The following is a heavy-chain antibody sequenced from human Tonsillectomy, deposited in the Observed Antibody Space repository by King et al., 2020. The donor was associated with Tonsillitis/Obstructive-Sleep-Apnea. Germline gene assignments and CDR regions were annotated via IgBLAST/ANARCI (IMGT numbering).Heavy chain of an antibody. J-gene: IGHJ4*02. V-gene: IGHV3-30*04. CDR3: SRGTAGLVIPSTMYFDY. CDR1: GFTFSRHA. D-gene: IGHD3-16*02. CDR2: IAYDGNNK. Sequence: VQLVGSGGGVVQPGRSLRLSCAASGFTFSRHAMHWVRQAPGKGLEWVAVIAYDGNNKYYADSVKGRFTISRDNSKNTLYLQMNSLRPEDTAVYFCSRGTAGLVIPSTMYFDYWGQGTLVTVSS.